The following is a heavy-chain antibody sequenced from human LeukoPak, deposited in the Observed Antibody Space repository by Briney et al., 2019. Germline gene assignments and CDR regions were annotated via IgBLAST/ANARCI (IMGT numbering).Heavy chain of an antibody. CDR2: IYPGDSET. CDR1: GYIFTNHW. V-gene: IGHV5-51*01. CDR3: VRRPYSSTWSNWFVP. J-gene: IGHJ5*02. Sequence: GESLKISCKGSGYIFTNHWIGWVRHVPVKGLECMVIIYPGDSETKYSPSFQGQVTISADKSINTAYLQWSRLKASDSGMYYCVRRPYSSTWSNWFVPWGQGTLVTVSS. D-gene: IGHD2-2*01.